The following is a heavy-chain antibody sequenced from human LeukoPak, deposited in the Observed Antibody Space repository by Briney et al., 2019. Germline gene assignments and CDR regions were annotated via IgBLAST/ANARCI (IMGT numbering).Heavy chain of an antibody. CDR3: ARANRWFGELPTLKRYLGYYYSGMDV. CDR1: GGSISSGCYY. Sequence: PSQTLSLTCTVSGGSISSGCYYWSWIRQPPGKGLEGIVYIYHSGSTYYNPSLKSRVTISVDRSKNQFYLKLSSVTAADTAVYSCARANRWFGELPTLKRYLGYYYSGMDVWGQGNTVTVSS. J-gene: IGHJ6*02. V-gene: IGHV4-30-2*01. D-gene: IGHD3-10*01. CDR2: IYHSGST.